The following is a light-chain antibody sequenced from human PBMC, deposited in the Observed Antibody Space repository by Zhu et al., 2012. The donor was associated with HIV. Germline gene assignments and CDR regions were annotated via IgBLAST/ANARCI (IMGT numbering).Light chain of an antibody. CDR2: DTS. V-gene: IGKV3-11*01. J-gene: IGKJ2*01. CDR1: RSVRSF. CDR3: QHYGTSWYT. Sequence: IVLTQSPATLSLSPGERATVSCRASRSVRSFLAWYQQKPGQAPRLLIYDTSERATGIPARFSGSGSGTDFTLTISRLEPEDYALYYCQHYGTSWYTFGQGTKLEIK.